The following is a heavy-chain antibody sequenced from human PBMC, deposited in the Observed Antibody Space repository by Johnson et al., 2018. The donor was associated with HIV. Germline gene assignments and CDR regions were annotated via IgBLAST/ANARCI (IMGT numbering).Heavy chain of an antibody. CDR1: GFTFSTYG. J-gene: IGHJ3*02. V-gene: IGHV3-33*01. CDR2: IRYDGSYK. CDR3: ARASDAFDI. Sequence: QVQLVESGGGVVQPGRSLRLSCAASGFTFSTYGMYWVRQAPGKGLEWVAFIRYDGSYKYYGDSVKGRFTISRDNSKNTLYLQMNSLRAEDTAVYYCARASDAFDIWGQGTMVTVSS.